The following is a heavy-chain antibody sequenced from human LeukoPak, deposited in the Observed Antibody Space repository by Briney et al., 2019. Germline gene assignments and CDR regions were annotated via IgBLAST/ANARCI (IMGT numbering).Heavy chain of an antibody. D-gene: IGHD2-2*02. CDR3: ARVGVVVPAAIVMDV. Sequence: SETLSLTCAVYGGSFSGYYWSWIRQPPGKGLEWMGEINHSGSTNYNPSLKSRVTISVDTSKNQFSLKLSSVTAADTAVYYCARVGVVVPAAIVMDVWGKGTTVTVSS. CDR2: INHSGST. CDR1: GGSFSGYY. J-gene: IGHJ6*03. V-gene: IGHV4-34*01.